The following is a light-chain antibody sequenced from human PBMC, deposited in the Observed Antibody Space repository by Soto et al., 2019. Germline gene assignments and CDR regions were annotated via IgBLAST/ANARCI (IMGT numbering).Light chain of an antibody. Sequence: DIQMTQSPSTLSGSVGDRVTITCRASQTISSWLAWYQQKPGKAPKLLIYKASTLKSGVPSRFSGSGSGTEFTLTISSLQPEDFATYYCQLLNRYPDTFGQGTKVDIK. CDR3: QLLNRYPDT. V-gene: IGKV1-5*03. J-gene: IGKJ2*01. CDR1: QTISSW. CDR2: KAS.